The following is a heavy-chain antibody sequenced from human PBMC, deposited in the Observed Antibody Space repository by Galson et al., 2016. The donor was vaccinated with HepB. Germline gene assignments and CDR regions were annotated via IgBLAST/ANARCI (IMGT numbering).Heavy chain of an antibody. CDR3: ARQGLRSFYDSSDHLGA. CDR1: GGFVSSSDYY. CDR2: IYFSGST. D-gene: IGHD3-22*01. Sequence: ETLSLTCTVSGGFVSSSDYYWGWIRQPPGKGLEWIGSIYFSGSTYYNPSLKSRVTISVDTSENQFSLKLSSVTAADTAVYFCARQGLRSFYDSSDHLGAWGQGILVTVSS. J-gene: IGHJ5*02. V-gene: IGHV4-39*01.